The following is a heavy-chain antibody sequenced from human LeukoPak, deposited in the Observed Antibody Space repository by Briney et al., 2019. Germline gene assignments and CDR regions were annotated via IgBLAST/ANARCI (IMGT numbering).Heavy chain of an antibody. D-gene: IGHD6-13*01. V-gene: IGHV4-4*02. Sequence: SETPSLTCAVSGGSISSSNWWSWVRQPPGKGLEWIWEIYHSGSTNYNPSLKSRVTISVDKSKNQFALKLSSVTAADTAVDYCARGVRSSSWYYFDYWGQVTLVTVS. CDR2: IYHSGST. CDR1: GGSISSSNW. CDR3: ARGVRSSSWYYFDY. J-gene: IGHJ4*02.